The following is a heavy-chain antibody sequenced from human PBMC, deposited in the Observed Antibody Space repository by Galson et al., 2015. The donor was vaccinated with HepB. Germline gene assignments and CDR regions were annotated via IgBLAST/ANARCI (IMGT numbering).Heavy chain of an antibody. CDR1: GGSISSYY. V-gene: IGHV4-4*07. Sequence: SETLSLTCTVSGGSISSYYWSWIRQPAGKGLEWIGRIYTSGRTNYNPSLKSRVTKSVDTSKNQFSLKLSSVTAADTAVYYCARERAVDTMVRGVITYFDLWGRGTLVTVSS. CDR2: IYTSGRT. J-gene: IGHJ2*01. CDR3: ARERAVDTMVRGVITYFDL. D-gene: IGHD3-10*01.